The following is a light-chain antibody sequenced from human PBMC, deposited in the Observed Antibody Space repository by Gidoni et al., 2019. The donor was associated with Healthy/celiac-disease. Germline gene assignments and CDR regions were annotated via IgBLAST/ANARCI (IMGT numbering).Light chain of an antibody. J-gene: IGKJ1*01. CDR2: AAS. CDR3: LQDYNYPRT. V-gene: IGKV1-6*01. Sequence: AIQMTQSPSSLSASVGDRVTITCRASQGIRNDLGWYQQKPGKAPKLLIYAASSLKSGVPARFSGSGSGTDFTLTISSLQPEDFATYYCLQDYNYPRTFGQGTKVEIK. CDR1: QGIRND.